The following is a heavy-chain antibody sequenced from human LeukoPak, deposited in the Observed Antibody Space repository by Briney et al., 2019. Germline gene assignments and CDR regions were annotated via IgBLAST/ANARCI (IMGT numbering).Heavy chain of an antibody. Sequence: PGGSLRLSCAASGFTFSSYAMSWVRQAPGKGLEWVSAISGSGGSTYYADSVKGRFTISRDNSKNTLYLQMNSLRVEDTAVYYCAKSQMATINWYFDLWGRGTLVTVSS. D-gene: IGHD5-24*01. CDR3: AKSQMATINWYFDL. J-gene: IGHJ2*01. CDR2: ISGSGGST. V-gene: IGHV3-23*01. CDR1: GFTFSSYA.